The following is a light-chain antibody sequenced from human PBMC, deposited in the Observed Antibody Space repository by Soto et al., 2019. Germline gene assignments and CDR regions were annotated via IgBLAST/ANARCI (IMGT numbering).Light chain of an antibody. J-gene: IGLJ2*01. CDR3: SSYAGSNNLI. V-gene: IGLV2-8*01. Sequence: QSALTQPPSASGSPGQSVTISCTGTSSDVGIYNYVSWYQQHPGKAPKLIIYEVSKRPSGVPDRFSGSKSGNTASLTVSGLQAEDEADYYCSSYAGSNNLIFGGGTKLTVL. CDR2: EVS. CDR1: SSDVGIYNY.